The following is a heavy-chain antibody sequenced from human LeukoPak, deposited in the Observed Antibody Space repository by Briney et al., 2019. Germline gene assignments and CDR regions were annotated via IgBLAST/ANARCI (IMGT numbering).Heavy chain of an antibody. CDR1: GFTFSSYW. D-gene: IGHD3-3*01. CDR2: IYSGGST. J-gene: IGHJ5*02. V-gene: IGHV3-53*01. CDR3: ARVDAEVRFLEWPRGWFDP. Sequence: GGSLRLSCAASGFTFSSYWMSWVRQAPGKGLEWVSVIYSGGSTYYADSVKGRFTISRDNSKNTLYLQMNSLRAEDTAVYYCARVDAEVRFLEWPRGWFDPWGQGTLVTVSS.